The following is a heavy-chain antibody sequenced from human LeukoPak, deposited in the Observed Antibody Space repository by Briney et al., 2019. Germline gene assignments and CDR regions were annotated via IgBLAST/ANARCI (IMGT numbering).Heavy chain of an antibody. Sequence: GRSLRLSCAASGLTFSRYGLHWVRQAPGKGLEWVAVIAHDGNIKHYADFVKGRFSISRDMSRNTLFLQMNSLRPEDTAVYFCTKELRALFFGDALDSWGQGTLVTVSS. J-gene: IGHJ5*02. V-gene: IGHV3-30*18. CDR3: TKELRALFFGDALDS. D-gene: IGHD3-10*01. CDR2: IAHDGNIK. CDR1: GLTFSRYG.